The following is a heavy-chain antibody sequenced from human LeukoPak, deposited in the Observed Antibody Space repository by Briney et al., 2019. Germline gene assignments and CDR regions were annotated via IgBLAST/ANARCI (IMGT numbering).Heavy chain of an antibody. D-gene: IGHD3-10*01. CDR3: ARDREVRGVIITLHWFDP. V-gene: IGHV1-69*13. CDR1: GGTFSSYA. J-gene: IGHJ5*02. Sequence: ASVKVSCKASGGTFSSYAISWVRQAPGQGLEWMGGIIPIFGTANYAQKFQGRVTITADESTSTAYMELSSLRFEDTAVYYCARDREVRGVIITLHWFDPWGQGTLVTVSS. CDR2: IIPIFGTA.